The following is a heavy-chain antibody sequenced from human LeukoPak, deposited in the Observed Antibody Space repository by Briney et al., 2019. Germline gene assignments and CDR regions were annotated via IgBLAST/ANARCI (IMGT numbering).Heavy chain of an antibody. Sequence: SETLSLTCNVSGGSIRGYYWSWIRQPPGKGLEWIGYIYSSGSTNYNPSLKSRVTMSVDTSKNQFSLKVSSVTAADTAVHYCARVFDSGSQAYFYYMDVWGKGTTVTIFS. V-gene: IGHV4-59*01. D-gene: IGHD3-10*01. CDR2: IYSSGST. CDR1: GGSIRGYY. CDR3: ARVFDSGSQAYFYYMDV. J-gene: IGHJ6*03.